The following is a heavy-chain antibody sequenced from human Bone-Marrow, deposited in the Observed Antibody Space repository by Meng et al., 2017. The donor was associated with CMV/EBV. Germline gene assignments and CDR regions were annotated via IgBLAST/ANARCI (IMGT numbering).Heavy chain of an antibody. CDR3: TKYDCGGYYESDY. Sequence: GESLKLACATSGFTFADCPRSWVRQAPGKGLEWVGFIRSKGYGGTTEYAASVKGRFNISRDDSKSIAYLQMNSLNTEEKAVYYCTKYDCGGYYESDYWGQGTLVTVSS. J-gene: IGHJ4*02. CDR2: IRSKGYGGTT. CDR1: GFTFADCP. V-gene: IGHV3-49*04. D-gene: IGHD3-22*01.